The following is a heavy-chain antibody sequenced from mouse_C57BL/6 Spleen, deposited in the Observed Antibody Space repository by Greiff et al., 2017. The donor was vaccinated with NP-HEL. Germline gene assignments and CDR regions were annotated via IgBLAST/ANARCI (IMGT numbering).Heavy chain of an antibody. J-gene: IGHJ4*01. Sequence: EVHLVESGGGLVKPGGSLKLSCAASGFTFSSYAMSWVRQTPEKRLEWVATISDGGSYTYYPDNVKGRFTISRDNAKNNLYLQMSHLKSEDTAMYYCARVYGSRSYAMDYWGQGTSVTVSS. CDR1: GFTFSSYA. D-gene: IGHD1-1*01. CDR3: ARVYGSRSYAMDY. CDR2: ISDGGSYT. V-gene: IGHV5-4*01.